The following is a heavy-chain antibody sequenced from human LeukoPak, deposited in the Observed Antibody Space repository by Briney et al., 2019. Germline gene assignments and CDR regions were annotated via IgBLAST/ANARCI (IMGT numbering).Heavy chain of an antibody. CDR1: GGSISSYY. D-gene: IGHD3-16*01. CDR3: ARTTIGGQYYYYYYYMDV. CDR2: IYYSGST. J-gene: IGHJ6*03. Sequence: SETLSLTCTVSGGSISSYYWSWIRQPPGKGLEWIGYIYYSGSTNYNPSPKSRVTISVDTSKNQFSLKLSSVTSADTAVYYCARTTIGGQYYYYYYYMDVWGKGTTVTVSS. V-gene: IGHV4-59*01.